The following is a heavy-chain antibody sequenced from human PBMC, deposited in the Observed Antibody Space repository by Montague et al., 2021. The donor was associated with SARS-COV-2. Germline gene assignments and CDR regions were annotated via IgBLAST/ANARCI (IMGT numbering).Heavy chain of an antibody. D-gene: IGHD3-10*01. Sequence: SETLSLTCTVSGGSISSSNYYWGWIRQPPGKGLEWIRNMYYSGSTYYNPSLKSRATISIDTSKNQFSLKLSSVTAADTAVYYCARDDIVLQGVTKGMDVWGQGTTVTVSS. V-gene: IGHV4-39*07. CDR2: MYYSGST. CDR3: ARDDIVLQGVTKGMDV. CDR1: GGSISSSNYY. J-gene: IGHJ6*02.